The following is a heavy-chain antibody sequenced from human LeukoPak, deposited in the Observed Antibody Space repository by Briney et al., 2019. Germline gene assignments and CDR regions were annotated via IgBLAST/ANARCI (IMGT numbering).Heavy chain of an antibody. J-gene: IGHJ4*02. CDR3: AKAHVSLWFGELSPFFDY. D-gene: IGHD3-10*01. V-gene: IGHV3-23*01. CDR2: ISGSGGST. Sequence: GGSLRLSCAASGFTFSSYAMSWVRQAPGKGLEWVSAISGSGGSTYYADSVKGRFTISRDNSKNTLYLQMNSLRAEDTAVYYCAKAHVSLWFGELSPFFDYWGQGTLVTVSS. CDR1: GFTFSSYA.